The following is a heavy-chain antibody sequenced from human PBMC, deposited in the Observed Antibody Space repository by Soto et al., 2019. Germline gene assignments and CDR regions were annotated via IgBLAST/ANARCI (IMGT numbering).Heavy chain of an antibody. V-gene: IGHV1-3*01. D-gene: IGHD2-21*02. J-gene: IGHJ4*02. CDR3: ARSIVVVTALDY. Sequence: QVQLVQSGAEVKKPGASVKVSCKASGYTFTSYAMHWVRQAPGQRLEWMGWINAGNGNTKYSQKFQGRVTITRDTSASRAYMELSSLRSEDTAVYHCARSIVVVTALDYWGQGTLVTVSS. CDR1: GYTFTSYA. CDR2: INAGNGNT.